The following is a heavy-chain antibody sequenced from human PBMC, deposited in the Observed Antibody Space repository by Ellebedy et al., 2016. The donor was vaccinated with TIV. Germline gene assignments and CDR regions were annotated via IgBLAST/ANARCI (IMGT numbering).Heavy chain of an antibody. CDR1: GLTFNSHA. V-gene: IGHV3-23*01. J-gene: IGHJ3*01. D-gene: IGHD3-10*01. CDR2: TTESGGNT. Sequence: GESLKISCAASGLTFNSHAMSWVRQAPGTGLAWVSSTTESGGNTYYADSVKGSFTISRENSKDTLFLQMNSLRAEDTAIYFCARDPMGIGPAFDVLGQGTMVTVSS. CDR3: ARDPMGIGPAFDV.